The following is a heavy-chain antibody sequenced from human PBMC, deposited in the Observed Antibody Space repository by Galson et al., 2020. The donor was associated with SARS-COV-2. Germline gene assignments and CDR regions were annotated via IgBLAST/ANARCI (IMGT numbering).Heavy chain of an antibody. CDR2: IKSKTDGGTT. D-gene: IGHD2-21*02. CDR3: TTVSVVVTAPPTDVAFDI. CDR1: GFTFSNAW. V-gene: IGHV3-15*01. Sequence: GGSLRLSCAASGFTFSNAWMSWVRQAPGKGLEWVGRIKSKTDGGTTDYAAPVKGRFTISRDDSKNTLYLQMNSLKTEDTAVYYCTTVSVVVTAPPTDVAFDIWGQGTMVTVSS. J-gene: IGHJ3*02.